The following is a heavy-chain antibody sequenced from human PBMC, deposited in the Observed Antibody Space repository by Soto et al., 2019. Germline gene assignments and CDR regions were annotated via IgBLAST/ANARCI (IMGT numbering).Heavy chain of an antibody. V-gene: IGHV1-69*13. CDR2: IIPIFGTA. J-gene: IGHJ6*02. Sequence: GASVKVSCKASGGTFSSYAISWVRQAPGQGLEWMGGIIPIFGTANYAQKFQGRVTITADESTSTAYMELSSLRSEDTAVYYCARGWGAARPKEWSNYYYYGMDVWGQGTTVTVSS. CDR3: ARGWGAARPKEWSNYYYYGMDV. CDR1: GGTFSSYA. D-gene: IGHD6-6*01.